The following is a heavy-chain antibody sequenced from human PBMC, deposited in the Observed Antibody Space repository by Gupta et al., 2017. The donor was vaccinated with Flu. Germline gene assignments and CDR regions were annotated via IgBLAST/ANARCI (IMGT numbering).Heavy chain of an antibody. Sequence: QEQLVESGGGVVQPGRSLSLSCAASGFSFSHYGMHWVRQAPGKGLEWVAVISYDGSSENYADSGKGRFTISRDNSENTLYLQVNSLRAEDKAVYYCAKERSTEFWYYGLDVWGQGTTVTVSS. J-gene: IGHJ6*02. D-gene: IGHD3-10*01. V-gene: IGHV3-30*18. CDR1: GFSFSHYG. CDR3: AKERSTEFWYYGLDV. CDR2: ISYDGSSE.